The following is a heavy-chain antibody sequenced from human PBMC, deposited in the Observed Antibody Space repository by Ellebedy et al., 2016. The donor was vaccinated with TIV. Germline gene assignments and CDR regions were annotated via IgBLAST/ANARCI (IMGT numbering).Heavy chain of an antibody. Sequence: MPSETLSLTCTVSGGSISTYYWTWIRQPPGKGLEWIGYIYYSGSTNYNPSLKSRVTISVDTSKNQFSLKLNSVTAADTAVYYCARGSAWFAYWGQGTLVTVSS. V-gene: IGHV4-59*01. J-gene: IGHJ4*02. CDR1: GGSISTYY. CDR3: ARGSAWFAY. CDR2: IYYSGST. D-gene: IGHD6-19*01.